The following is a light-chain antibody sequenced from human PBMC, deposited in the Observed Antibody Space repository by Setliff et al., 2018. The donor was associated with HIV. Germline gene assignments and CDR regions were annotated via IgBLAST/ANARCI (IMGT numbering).Light chain of an antibody. J-gene: IGLJ2*01. CDR1: SSDVGGYMS. CDR2: DVT. V-gene: IGLV2-23*02. CDR3: CSYAGSGAWI. Sequence: QSVLTQPASVSGSPGQSITISCTGSSSDVGGYMSVSWYQQHPGEVPKLMIYDVTKRPSGVSNRFSGSKSGSTASLTISGFQTEDEADYYCCSYAGSGAWIFGGGTQLTVL.